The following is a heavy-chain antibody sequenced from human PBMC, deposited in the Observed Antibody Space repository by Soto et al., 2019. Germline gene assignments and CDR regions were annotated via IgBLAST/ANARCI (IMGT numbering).Heavy chain of an antibody. V-gene: IGHV3-30*18. J-gene: IGHJ5*02. D-gene: IGHD2-21*01. CDR1: GFTFSSYG. CDR2: ISYDGSNK. CDR3: AKDACGGECYLTLGYNCFDP. Sequence: PGWSLRLSCAASGFTFSSYGMHWVRQAPGKGLEWVAVISYDGSNKYYADSVKGRFTISRDNSKNTLYLQMNSLRAEDTAVYYCAKDACGGECYLTLGYNCFDPWGQGTLV.